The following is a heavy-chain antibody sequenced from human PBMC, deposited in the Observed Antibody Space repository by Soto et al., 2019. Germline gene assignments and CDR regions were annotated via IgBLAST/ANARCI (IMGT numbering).Heavy chain of an antibody. D-gene: IGHD2-2*01. CDR1: GGTFSRYA. Sequence: QVQLVQSGAEVKKPGSSVKVSCKASGGTFSRYAISWVRQAPGQGLEWMGGIIPIFGTANYAQKFQGRVTITADESTSTAYMELSSPRSEDTAVYYCAGSSPIKSPKCCYSMDVWGPGTTVTVSS. J-gene: IGHJ6*02. CDR2: IIPIFGTA. V-gene: IGHV1-69*01. CDR3: AGSSPIKSPKCCYSMDV.